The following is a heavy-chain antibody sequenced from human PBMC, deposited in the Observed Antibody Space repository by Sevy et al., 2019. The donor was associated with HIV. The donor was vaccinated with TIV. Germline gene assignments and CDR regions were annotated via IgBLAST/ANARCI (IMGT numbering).Heavy chain of an antibody. CDR3: ATHSMHYGGYQTRVFDY. CDR1: GGTFSSYA. Sequence: SVKVSCKASGGTFSSYAISWVRQAPGQGLEWMGGIIPIFGTATYAQKFQGRVTITADESTSTAFMELCNLSSEDTAVYYCATHSMHYGGYQTRVFDYWSQGTLVTVSS. J-gene: IGHJ4*02. V-gene: IGHV1-69*13. D-gene: IGHD4-17*01. CDR2: IIPIFGTA.